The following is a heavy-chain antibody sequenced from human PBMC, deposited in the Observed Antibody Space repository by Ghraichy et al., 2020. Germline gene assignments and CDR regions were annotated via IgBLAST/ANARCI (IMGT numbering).Heavy chain of an antibody. CDR2: IYYSGST. Sequence: SETLSLTCTVSGGSISSGGYYWSWIRQHPGKGLEWIGYIYYSGSTYYNPSLKSRVTISVDTSKNQFSLKLSSVTAADTAVYYCARESMKGFEGVIGQVIYYGMDVWGQGTTVTVSS. J-gene: IGHJ6*02. V-gene: IGHV4-31*03. CDR3: ARESMKGFEGVIGQVIYYGMDV. CDR1: GGSISSGGYY. D-gene: IGHD3-16*02.